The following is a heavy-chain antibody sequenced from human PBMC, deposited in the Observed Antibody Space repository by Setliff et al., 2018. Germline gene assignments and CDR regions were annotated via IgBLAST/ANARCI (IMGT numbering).Heavy chain of an antibody. V-gene: IGHV1-2*04. J-gene: IGHJ5*02. CDR2: INPNSGGT. CDR1: GYTFTGYY. Sequence: ASVKVSCKASGYTFTGYYMHWVRQAPGQGLEWMGWINPNSGGTNYAQKFQGWVTMTRDTSISTAYMELSSLRSEDTAVYYCARAELLWFGGFDPWGQGILVTVSS. D-gene: IGHD3-10*01. CDR3: ARAELLWFGGFDP.